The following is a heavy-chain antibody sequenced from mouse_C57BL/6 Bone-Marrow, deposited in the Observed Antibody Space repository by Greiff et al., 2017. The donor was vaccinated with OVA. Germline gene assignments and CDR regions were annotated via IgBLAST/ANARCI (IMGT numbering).Heavy chain of an antibody. Sequence: QVQLQQPGAELVKPGASVKLSCKASGYTFTSYWMHWVKQRPGQGLAWIGMIHPNSGSTNYNENFKSKATLTVDNSSSTAYMQLSSLTSEDSAVYYCARSGGTRYFDVWGTGTTVTVSS. D-gene: IGHD4-1*01. CDR2: IHPNSGST. CDR3: ARSGGTRYFDV. J-gene: IGHJ1*03. V-gene: IGHV1-64*01. CDR1: GYTFTSYW.